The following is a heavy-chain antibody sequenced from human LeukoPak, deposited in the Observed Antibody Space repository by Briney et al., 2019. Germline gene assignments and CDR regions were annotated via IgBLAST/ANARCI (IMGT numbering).Heavy chain of an antibody. CDR3: ATDLRCSGGSCSDY. Sequence: ASVKVSCKVSGYTLTELSMHWVRQAPGKGLEWMGGFDPEDGETIYAQKFQGRVTMTEDTSTDTAYMELSSLRSEGTAVYYCATDLRCSGGSCSDYWGQGTLVTVSS. J-gene: IGHJ4*02. CDR1: GYTLTELS. V-gene: IGHV1-24*01. CDR2: FDPEDGET. D-gene: IGHD2-15*01.